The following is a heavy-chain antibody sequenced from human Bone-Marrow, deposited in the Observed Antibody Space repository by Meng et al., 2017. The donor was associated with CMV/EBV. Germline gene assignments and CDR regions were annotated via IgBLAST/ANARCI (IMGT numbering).Heavy chain of an antibody. Sequence: GGSLRLSCAASGFTFSSYAMSWVRQAPGKGLEWVSAIGTAGGTYYPGSVKGRFTISRENAKNSLYLQMNSLRAGDTAVYYCARDSHSSSWYYWGQGTLVTVSS. CDR3: ARDSHSSSWYY. D-gene: IGHD6-13*01. CDR1: GFTFSSYA. J-gene: IGHJ4*02. V-gene: IGHV3-13*01. CDR2: IGTAGGT.